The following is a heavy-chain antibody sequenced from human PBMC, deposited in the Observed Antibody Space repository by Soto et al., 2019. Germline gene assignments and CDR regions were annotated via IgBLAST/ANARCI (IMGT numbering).Heavy chain of an antibody. CDR1: GYTFTGYY. D-gene: IGHD6-19*01. J-gene: IGHJ6*02. Sequence: QVQLVQSGAEVKKPGASVKVSCKASGYTFTGYYMHWVRQAPGQGLEWMGWINPNSGGTNYAQKFQGWVTMTRDTSISTAYMELSRLRSDDTAVYYCAREIAVAGDYYYYGMDVWGQGTTVTVSS. V-gene: IGHV1-2*04. CDR2: INPNSGGT. CDR3: AREIAVAGDYYYYGMDV.